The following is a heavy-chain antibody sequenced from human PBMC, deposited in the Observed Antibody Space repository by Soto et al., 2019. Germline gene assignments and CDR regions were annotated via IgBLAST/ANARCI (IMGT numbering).Heavy chain of an antibody. V-gene: IGHV1-18*01. CDR3: ARDSSLSGYYYGMDV. Sequence: QVHLVQSGAEVKKPGASVKVSCKASNETLTTYGISWVRQAPGQGLEWMGWVSGYNGHSSSAQKFQDRVIMTADTSTNTAYMELRSLTPDDSAVYFCARDSSLSGYYYGMDVWGQGTTVTVSS. CDR2: VSGYNGHS. J-gene: IGHJ6*02. D-gene: IGHD6-19*01. CDR1: NETLTTYG.